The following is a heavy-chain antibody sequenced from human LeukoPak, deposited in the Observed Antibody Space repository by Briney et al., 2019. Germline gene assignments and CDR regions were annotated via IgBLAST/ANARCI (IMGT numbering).Heavy chain of an antibody. CDR1: GFTFSSYW. D-gene: IGHD3-10*01. Sequence: GGYLRLSCAASGFTFSSYWMSWVRQAPGKGLEWVANIKQDGSEKYYVDSVKGRFTISRDNAKNSLYLQMNSLRAEDTAVYYCARDQRLLWFGELMYYFDYWGQGTLVTVSS. V-gene: IGHV3-7*03. J-gene: IGHJ4*02. CDR3: ARDQRLLWFGELMYYFDY. CDR2: IKQDGSEK.